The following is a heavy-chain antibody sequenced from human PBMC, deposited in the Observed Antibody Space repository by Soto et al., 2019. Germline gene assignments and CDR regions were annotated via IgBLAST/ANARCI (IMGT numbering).Heavy chain of an antibody. D-gene: IGHD3-22*01. J-gene: IGHJ4*02. V-gene: IGHV1-3*01. CDR1: GCTFTSYA. CDR3: ARGYDYYDSSGYKYYFDY. CDR2: INAGNGNT. Sequence: ASVKVSCKASGCTFTSYAMHWVRQAPGQRLEWMGWINAGNGNTKYSQKFQGRVTITRDTSASTAYMELSSLRSEDTAVYYCARGYDYYDSSGYKYYFDYWGQGTLVPVSS.